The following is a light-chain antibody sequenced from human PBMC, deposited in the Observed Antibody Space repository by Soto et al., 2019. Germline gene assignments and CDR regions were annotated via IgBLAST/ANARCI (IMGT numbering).Light chain of an antibody. V-gene: IGKV2-30*01. CDR3: LQGTHFPPWT. CDR1: QSLVSSYGDAY. Sequence: VVMTQSPLSLAVTLGQSASISCTSSQSLVSSYGDAYLNWFHQRPGQSPRRLMYKVSDRDSGVPDRFSGNGSGTYFTLTINKVEAEDIGVYYCLQGTHFPPWTFGQGTKVDIK. J-gene: IGKJ1*01. CDR2: KVS.